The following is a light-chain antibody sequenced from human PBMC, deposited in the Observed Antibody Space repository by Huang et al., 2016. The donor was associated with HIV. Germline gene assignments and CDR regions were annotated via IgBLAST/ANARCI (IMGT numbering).Light chain of an antibody. V-gene: IGKV1-5*03. J-gene: IGKJ2*01. CDR3: QQYSTFPMYT. Sequence: DIQMTQSSPTLSASVGDRVNINCRASQSVASWVAWYQQKPGKAPKLLSYPAARLDSGAPSRFSGSGSETEFTLTIADLQPDDSATYYCQQYSTFPMYTFAQGTKLEI. CDR1: QSVASW. CDR2: PAA.